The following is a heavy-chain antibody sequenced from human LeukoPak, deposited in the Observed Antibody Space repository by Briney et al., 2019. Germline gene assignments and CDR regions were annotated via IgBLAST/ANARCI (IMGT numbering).Heavy chain of an antibody. CDR1: GFSFDDYA. CDR3: AKASSGYDSDYYGKDV. Sequence: PGGSLRLSCAASGFSFDDYAMHWVRQAPGKGLEWVSGISWNSGSIGYADSVKGRFTISRDNAKNSLYLQMNSLRAEDTALYYCAKASSGYDSDYYGKDVWGQGTTVTVSS. CDR2: ISWNSGSI. D-gene: IGHD5-12*01. V-gene: IGHV3-9*01. J-gene: IGHJ6*02.